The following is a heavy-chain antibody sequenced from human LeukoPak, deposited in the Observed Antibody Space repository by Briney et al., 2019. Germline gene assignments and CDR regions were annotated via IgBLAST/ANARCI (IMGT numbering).Heavy chain of an antibody. Sequence: GGSLRLSCGASGFTFTVYSINCVRQAPGKGLEWASSISTSSSYIYYADSVKGRFTISRDKAKTSLYLQMNSLRAEDTAVYYCARGRAVVAASDNWFDPWGQGNLVTVSS. CDR2: ISTSSSYI. CDR1: GFTFTVYS. CDR3: ARGRAVVAASDNWFDP. V-gene: IGHV3-21*01. J-gene: IGHJ5*02. D-gene: IGHD2-15*01.